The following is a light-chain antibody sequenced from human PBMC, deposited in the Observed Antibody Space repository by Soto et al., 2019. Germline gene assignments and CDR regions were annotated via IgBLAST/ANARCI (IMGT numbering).Light chain of an antibody. J-gene: IGKJ5*01. CDR2: GAS. CDR3: QQYGSSPIT. V-gene: IGKV3-20*01. Sequence: EIVLTQSPATLSVSPGEGATRSCRASESINSDIAWYQQKPGQAPRLLIYGASTRATGIPDRFSGSGSGTDFTLTISRLEPEDFAVYYCQQYGSSPITFGQGTRLEIK. CDR1: ESINSD.